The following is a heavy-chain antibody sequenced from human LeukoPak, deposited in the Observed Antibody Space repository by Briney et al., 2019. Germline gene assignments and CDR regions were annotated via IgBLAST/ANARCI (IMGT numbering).Heavy chain of an antibody. V-gene: IGHV3-15*01. CDR3: TTDMLSEVGYGDYERAFDY. Sequence: KPGGSLRLSCAASGFTFSNAWMSWVRQAPGKGLEWVGRIKSKTDGGTTDYAAPVKGRFTISRDDSKNTLYLQMNSLKTEDTAVYYCTTDMLSEVGYGDYERAFDYWGQGTLVTVSS. CDR1: GFTFSNAW. J-gene: IGHJ4*02. CDR2: IKSKTDGGTT. D-gene: IGHD4-17*01.